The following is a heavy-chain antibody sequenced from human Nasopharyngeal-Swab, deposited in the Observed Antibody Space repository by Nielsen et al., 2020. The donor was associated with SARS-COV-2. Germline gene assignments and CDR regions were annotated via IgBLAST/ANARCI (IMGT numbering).Heavy chain of an antibody. CDR1: GFTVSLYW. CDR2: IKSDESST. CDR3: ATTAGGYSYAS. J-gene: IGHJ5*02. Sequence: GGSLRLSRAASGFTVSLYWMHWVRQAPGKGLEWVSRIKSDESSTAYADSVKGRFIISRNNAENTYYLRLNSLRAEDTAVYYCATTAGGYSYASWGQGTLVTVSS. D-gene: IGHD5-18*01. V-gene: IGHV3-74*01.